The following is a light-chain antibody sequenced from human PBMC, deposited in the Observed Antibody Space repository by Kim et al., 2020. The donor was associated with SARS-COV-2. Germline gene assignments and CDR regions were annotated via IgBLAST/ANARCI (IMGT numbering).Light chain of an antibody. CDR2: AAS. J-gene: IGKJ1*01. Sequence: ASVGDKVTIPCRASQGSSDYLAWYQHKPGKGPNLLIYAASTVQSGVPRRFSGSGSGTDFTLTISGLQPDDVATYYCQNYNTAPQTFGQGTKVDIK. CDR1: QGSSDY. CDR3: QNYNTAPQT. V-gene: IGKV1-27*01.